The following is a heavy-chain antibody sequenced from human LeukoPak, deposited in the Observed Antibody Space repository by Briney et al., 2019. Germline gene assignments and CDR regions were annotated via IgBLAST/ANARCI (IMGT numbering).Heavy chain of an antibody. J-gene: IGHJ4*02. CDR2: IHNDGGDT. CDR3: ASTARQSYSDY. V-gene: IGHV3-74*01. CDR1: GFTFSTSW. Sequence: PGGSLRLSCAASGFTFSTSWMHWVRQAPGKGLVWVSRIHNDGGDTNYADSVKGRFTISRDNAKNMLYLQMNSLREEDTAVYYCASTARQSYSDYWGQGILVTVSS.